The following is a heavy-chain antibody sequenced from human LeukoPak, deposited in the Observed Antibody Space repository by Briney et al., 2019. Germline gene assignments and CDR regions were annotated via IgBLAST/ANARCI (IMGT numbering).Heavy chain of an antibody. Sequence: GASVKVSCKTSGYTFTNYEILWVRQAPGQGLEWMGWMNPNSGNTVHAQKFQGRVAMTRNISITTAHLEISSLRSEDTAVYFCARGLETSWYTTGALAAFWGQGTLVTVSS. CDR1: GYTFTNYE. J-gene: IGHJ4*02. D-gene: IGHD6-13*01. CDR3: ARGLETSWYTTGALAAF. CDR2: MNPNSGNT. V-gene: IGHV1-8*01.